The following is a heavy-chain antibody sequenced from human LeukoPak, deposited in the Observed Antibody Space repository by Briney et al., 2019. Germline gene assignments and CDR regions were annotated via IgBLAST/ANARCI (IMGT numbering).Heavy chain of an antibody. CDR3: ARGRGYSTSSPSDY. Sequence: SVKVSCKASGGTFSSYAISWVRQAPGQGLEWMGGIIPIFGTANYAQKFQGRVTITADKSTSTAYMELSSLRSEDTAVYFCARGRGYSTSSPSDYWGQGTLVTVSS. V-gene: IGHV1-69*06. CDR2: IIPIFGTA. CDR1: GGTFSSYA. J-gene: IGHJ4*02. D-gene: IGHD5-18*01.